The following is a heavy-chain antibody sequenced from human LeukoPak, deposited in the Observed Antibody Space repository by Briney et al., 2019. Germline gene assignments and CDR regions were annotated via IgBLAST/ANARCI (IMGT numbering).Heavy chain of an antibody. V-gene: IGHV3-21*01. Sequence: GGSLRLSCAASGFTFSSYSMNWLHQAPGHGLDLVSSISSSSSYIYYADSVKGRFTIFRDNAKNSLYLQMNSLRAEDTAVYYCARDFGGSSSGYWGQGTLVTVSS. CDR1: GFTFSSYS. CDR3: ARDFGGSSSGY. CDR2: ISSSSSYI. J-gene: IGHJ4*02. D-gene: IGHD6-6*01.